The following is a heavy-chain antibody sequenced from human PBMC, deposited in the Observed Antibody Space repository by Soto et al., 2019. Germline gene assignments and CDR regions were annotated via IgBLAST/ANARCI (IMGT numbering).Heavy chain of an antibody. V-gene: IGHV3-7*01. D-gene: IGHD6-13*01. J-gene: IGHJ4*02. CDR1: GFTFSSYW. Sequence: EVQLVESGGGLVQPGGSLRLSCAASGFTFSSYWMSWVRQAPGKGLEWVANIKQDGSEKYYVDSVKGRFTISRDNAKNSLYLQMNSLRAEDTAVYYCARVAGLGSVRNGHYWGQGTLVTVSS. CDR2: IKQDGSEK. CDR3: ARVAGLGSVRNGHY.